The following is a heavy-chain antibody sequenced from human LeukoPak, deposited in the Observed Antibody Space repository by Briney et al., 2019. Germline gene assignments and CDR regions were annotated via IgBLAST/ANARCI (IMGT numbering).Heavy chain of an antibody. V-gene: IGHV3-7*01. CDR1: GFMFSNYW. Sequence: GGSLRLSCAASGFMFSNYWMSWVRQAAGKGREWVANIKQDGSEKYYVDSVKGRFTISRDNAKNSLYLQMNSLRAEDTAVYYCARDGGGYCSGGSCYDYYYYMDVWGKGTTVTISS. D-gene: IGHD2-15*01. CDR2: IKQDGSEK. CDR3: ARDGGGYCSGGSCYDYYYYMDV. J-gene: IGHJ6*03.